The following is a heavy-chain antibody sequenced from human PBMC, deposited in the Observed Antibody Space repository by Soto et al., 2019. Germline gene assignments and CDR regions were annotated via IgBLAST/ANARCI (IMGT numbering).Heavy chain of an antibody. Sequence: VESLKISCKGSGYSFTSYWISWVRQMPGKGLEWMGRIDPSDSYTNYSPSFQGHVTISADKSISTAYLQWSSLKASDTAMYYCARLRQQWLAPDYWGQGTLVTSPQ. CDR1: GYSFTSYW. J-gene: IGHJ4*02. CDR2: IDPSDSYT. D-gene: IGHD6-19*01. CDR3: ARLRQQWLAPDY. V-gene: IGHV5-10-1*01.